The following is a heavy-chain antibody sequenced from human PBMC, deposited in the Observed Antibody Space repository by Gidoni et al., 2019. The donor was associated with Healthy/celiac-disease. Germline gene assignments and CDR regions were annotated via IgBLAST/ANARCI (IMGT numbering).Heavy chain of an antibody. V-gene: IGHV4-61*01. CDR1: GGSVRRVSYS. CDR2: IYYSGST. Sequence: QVQLQESGPGPVKPSETLSLTCTVSGGSVRRVSYSWCWIRQPPGKGLEWIGYIYYSGSTNYNPSLKSRVTISVDTSKNQFSLKLSSVTAADTAVYYCARVSVGNEHIHYYYGMDVWGQGTTVTVSS. D-gene: IGHD1-1*01. CDR3: ARVSVGNEHIHYYYGMDV. J-gene: IGHJ6*02.